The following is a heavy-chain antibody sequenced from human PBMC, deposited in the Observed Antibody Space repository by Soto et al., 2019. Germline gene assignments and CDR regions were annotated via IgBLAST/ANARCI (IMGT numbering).Heavy chain of an antibody. CDR1: GFTFSSYA. Sequence: EVQLLESGGGLIQPGGSLRLSCAASGFTFSSYAMSWVRQAPGKGLEWVSLISSSGGSTYYAESVKGRFTISRDNSKNTLYLQMNSLRAEDTAVYYCAKDGWQHPYWGQGTLVTVSS. J-gene: IGHJ4*02. CDR3: AKDGWQHPY. V-gene: IGHV3-23*01. CDR2: ISSSGGST. D-gene: IGHD6-19*01.